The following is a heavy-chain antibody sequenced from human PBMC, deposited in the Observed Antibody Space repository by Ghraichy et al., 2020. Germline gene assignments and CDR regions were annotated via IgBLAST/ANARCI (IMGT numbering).Heavy chain of an antibody. Sequence: SVKVSCKASGGTFSSYAISWVRQAPGQGLEWMGGIIPIFGTANYAQKFQGRVTITTDESTSTAYMELSSLRSEDTAVYYCARKEGAPDRNVDTAMVDDAFDIWGQGTMVTVSS. CDR2: IIPIFGTA. J-gene: IGHJ3*02. V-gene: IGHV1-69*05. CDR1: GGTFSSYA. CDR3: ARKEGAPDRNVDTAMVDDAFDI. D-gene: IGHD5-18*01.